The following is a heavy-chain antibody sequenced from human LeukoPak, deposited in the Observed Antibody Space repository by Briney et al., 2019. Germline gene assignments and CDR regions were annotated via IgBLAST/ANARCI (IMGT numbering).Heavy chain of an antibody. Sequence: SETLSLTCAVYGGSFSGYYWSWIRQPPGKGLEWIGEINHSGSTNYNPSLKSRVTISVDTSKNQFSLKLSSVTAADTAVYYCARSHDYSNYGSPLNFDYWGQGTLVTVSS. J-gene: IGHJ4*02. D-gene: IGHD4-11*01. CDR3: ARSHDYSNYGSPLNFDY. CDR1: GGSFSGYY. CDR2: INHSGST. V-gene: IGHV4-34*01.